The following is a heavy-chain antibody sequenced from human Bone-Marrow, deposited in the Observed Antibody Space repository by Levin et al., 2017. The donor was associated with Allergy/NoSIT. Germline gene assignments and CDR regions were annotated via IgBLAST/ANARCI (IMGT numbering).Heavy chain of an antibody. Sequence: SETLSLTCAVSGYSISSGYYWGWIRQPPGKGLEWIGSIYHSGSTYYNPSLKSRVTISVDTSKNQFSLKLSSVTAADTAVYYCARAVDFWSGLNYYFDYWGQGTLVTVSS. J-gene: IGHJ4*02. D-gene: IGHD3-3*01. V-gene: IGHV4-38-2*01. CDR3: ARAVDFWSGLNYYFDY. CDR2: IYHSGST. CDR1: GYSISSGYY.